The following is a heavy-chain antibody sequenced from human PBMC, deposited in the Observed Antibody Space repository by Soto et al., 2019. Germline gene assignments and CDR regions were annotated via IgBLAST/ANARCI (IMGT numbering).Heavy chain of an antibody. CDR1: GGSFSGYY. CDR3: ARFYSSTYGMDV. J-gene: IGHJ6*02. Sequence: SETLSLTCAVNGGSGGSFSGYYWSWIRQPPGKGLEWIGYIYYTGSTNYNPSLKSRVTISVDTSKNQFSLKLSSVTAADTAVYYCARFYSSTYGMDVWGQGTTVTVSS. D-gene: IGHD6-13*01. V-gene: IGHV4-59*01. CDR2: IYYTGST.